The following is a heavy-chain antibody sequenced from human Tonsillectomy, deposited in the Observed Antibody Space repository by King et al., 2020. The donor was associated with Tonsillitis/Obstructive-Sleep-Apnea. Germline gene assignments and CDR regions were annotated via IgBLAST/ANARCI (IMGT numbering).Heavy chain of an antibody. CDR1: AFSVTYNY. J-gene: IGHJ4*02. V-gene: IGHV3-53*01. D-gene: IGHD4-17*01. Sequence: EVQLVESGGGLVPPGGSLRLSCAASAFSVTYNYMSWVRQAPGKGLEWVSAIYAGDRTDYADSVKGRFNISRDNSKNTLFLQMNNLGVEDTAIYYCAGDPTSVTAWGYWGQGTLVTVSS. CDR3: AGDPTSVTAWGY. CDR2: IYAGDRT.